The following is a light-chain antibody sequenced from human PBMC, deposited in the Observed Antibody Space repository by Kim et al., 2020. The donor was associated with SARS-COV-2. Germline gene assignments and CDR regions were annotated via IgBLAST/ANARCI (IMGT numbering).Light chain of an antibody. J-gene: IGKJ2*01. Sequence: LSLSPGERATLSCRASQSISYYLAWYQHKPGQAPRLLIYDASNRATGIPARFSGSGSGTDFTLTITSLEPEDFAVYYCQQRSVWYTFGHGTKLEI. CDR3: QQRSVWYT. CDR1: QSISYY. CDR2: DAS. V-gene: IGKV3-11*01.